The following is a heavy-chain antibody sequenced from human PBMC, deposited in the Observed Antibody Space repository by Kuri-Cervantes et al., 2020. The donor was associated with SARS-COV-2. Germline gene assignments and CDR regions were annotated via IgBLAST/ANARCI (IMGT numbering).Heavy chain of an antibody. V-gene: IGHV3-66*01. CDR3: ARESTSEPLHHFHGLDV. Sequence: GESLRLSCAAFGFTVSSTSMTWVRQAPGKGLESVSIIFSSGATFYADSVKDRFTVSTDRSKNTLYLQMNSLRIEDTAVYYCARESTSEPLHHFHGLDVWGQGSTVTVSS. CDR2: IFSSGAT. J-gene: IGHJ6*02. CDR1: GFTVSSTS. D-gene: IGHD1-14*01.